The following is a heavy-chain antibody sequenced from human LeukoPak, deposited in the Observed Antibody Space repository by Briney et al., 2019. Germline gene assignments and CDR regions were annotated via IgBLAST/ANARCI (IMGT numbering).Heavy chain of an antibody. Sequence: GGSLRLSCAASGFTVSSNYMSWVRQAPGKGLEWVSVIYSGGSTYYADSVKGRFTISRDNSKNTLYLQMNSLRAEDTAVYYCARDIWSYGGNSGLDYWGQGILVTVSS. V-gene: IGHV3-66*01. J-gene: IGHJ4*02. D-gene: IGHD4-23*01. CDR1: GFTVSSNY. CDR2: IYSGGST. CDR3: ARDIWSYGGNSGLDY.